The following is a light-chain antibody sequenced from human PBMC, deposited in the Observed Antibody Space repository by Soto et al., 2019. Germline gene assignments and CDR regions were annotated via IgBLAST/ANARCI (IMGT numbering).Light chain of an antibody. J-gene: IGLJ1*01. CDR3: SSYISSSTFV. V-gene: IGLV2-14*03. CDR2: HVT. Sequence: QTALTQPASVSGSPGQSITISCSGTSSDVGASNFVSWYQQYPGKAPILIIYHVTSRPSGFSNRFSASKSANPASLTISGLQGEDEADYYCSSYISSSTFVFGTGTKVTVL. CDR1: SSDVGASNF.